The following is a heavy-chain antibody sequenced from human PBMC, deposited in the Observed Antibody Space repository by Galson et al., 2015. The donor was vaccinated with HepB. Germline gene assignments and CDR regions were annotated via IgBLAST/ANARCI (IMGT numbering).Heavy chain of an antibody. CDR2: ISYDGSNK. Sequence: SLRLSCAASGFTFSSYAMHWVRQAPGKGLEWVAVISYDGSNKYYADSVKGRFTISRDNSKNTLYLQMNSLRAEDTAVYYCARANSGMATIGAFDIWGQGTMVAVSS. CDR1: GFTFSSYA. V-gene: IGHV3-30-3*01. D-gene: IGHD5-24*01. CDR3: ARANSGMATIGAFDI. J-gene: IGHJ3*02.